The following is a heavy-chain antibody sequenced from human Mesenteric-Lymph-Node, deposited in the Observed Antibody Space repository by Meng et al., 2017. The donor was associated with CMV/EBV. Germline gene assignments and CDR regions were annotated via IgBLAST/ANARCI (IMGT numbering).Heavy chain of an antibody. J-gene: IGHJ6*02. CDR1: GFPFNNAW. CDR3: ARDITMVRGVIITGMDV. D-gene: IGHD3-10*01. V-gene: IGHV3-53*01. Sequence: GGSLRLSCAASGFPFNNAWMSWVRQAPGKGLEWVSVIYSGGSTYYADSVKGRFTISRDNSKNTLYLQMNSLRAEDTAVYYCARDITMVRGVIITGMDVWGQGTTVTVSS. CDR2: IYSGGST.